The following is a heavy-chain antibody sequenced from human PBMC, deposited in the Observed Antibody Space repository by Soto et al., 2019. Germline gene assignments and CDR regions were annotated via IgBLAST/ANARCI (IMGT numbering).Heavy chain of an antibody. CDR3: AKVVGGFLEWSSFDY. CDR2: ISWNSGSI. CDR1: GFTFDDYA. V-gene: IGHV3-9*01. J-gene: IGHJ4*02. D-gene: IGHD3-3*01. Sequence: GGSLRLSCAASGFTFDDYAMHWVRQAPGKGLEWVSGISWNSGSIGYADSVKGRFTISRDNAKNSLYLQMNSLRAEDTALYYCAKVVGGFLEWSSFDYWGQGTLVTVSS.